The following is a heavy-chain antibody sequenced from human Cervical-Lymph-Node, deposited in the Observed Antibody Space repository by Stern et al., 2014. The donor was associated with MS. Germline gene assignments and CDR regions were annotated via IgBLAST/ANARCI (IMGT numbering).Heavy chain of an antibody. CDR2: ISGSGGST. D-gene: IGHD3-22*01. J-gene: IGHJ6*02. CDR1: GFTFSSYA. V-gene: IGHV3-23*04. CDR3: AKAGHSSGYWPHGYYYYYGMDV. Sequence: EVQLEESGGGLVQPGGSLRLSCAASGFTFSSYAMSWVRQAPGKGLEWVSAISGSGGSTYYADSVKGRFTISRDNSKNTLYLQMNSLRAEDTAVYYCAKAGHSSGYWPHGYYYYYGMDVWGQGTTVTVSS.